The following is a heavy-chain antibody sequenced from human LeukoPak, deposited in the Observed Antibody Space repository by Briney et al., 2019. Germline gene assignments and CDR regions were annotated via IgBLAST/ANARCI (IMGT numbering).Heavy chain of an antibody. Sequence: SETLSLTCTVSGGSISSYYWSWIRQPPGKGLEWIGYIYYSGSTNYNPSLKSRVTMSVDTSKNQFSLKLSSVTAADTAVYYCARRIAVAGDTYFDYWGQGTLVTVSS. D-gene: IGHD6-19*01. J-gene: IGHJ4*02. V-gene: IGHV4-59*12. CDR3: ARRIAVAGDTYFDY. CDR1: GGSISSYY. CDR2: IYYSGST.